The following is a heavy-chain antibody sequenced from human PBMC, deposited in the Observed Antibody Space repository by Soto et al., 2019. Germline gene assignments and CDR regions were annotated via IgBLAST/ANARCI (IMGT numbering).Heavy chain of an antibody. CDR1: GYTFTSYG. CDR3: ARANYYDSSGREYYFDY. CDR2: ISAYNGNT. V-gene: IGHV1-18*01. D-gene: IGHD3-22*01. Sequence: VASVKVSCKASGYTFTSYGIRWVRQAPGQGLEWMGWISAYNGNTNYAQKLQGRVTMTTDTSTSTAYMELRSLRSDDTAVYYCARANYYDSSGREYYFDYWGQGTLVTVSS. J-gene: IGHJ4*02.